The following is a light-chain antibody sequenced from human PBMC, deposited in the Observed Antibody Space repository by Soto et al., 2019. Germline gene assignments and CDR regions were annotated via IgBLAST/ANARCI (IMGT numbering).Light chain of an antibody. CDR1: RSNLGSYNL. V-gene: IGLV2-23*01. J-gene: IGLJ3*02. CDR3: CSYAGSSTLV. Sequence: QSALTQPASVSGSPGQSITISCTGTRSNLGSYNLVSWYQHHPGKAPKLIIYEDTKRPSGVSNRFSGSKSGNTASLTISGLQSEDEADYHCCSYAGSSTLVFGGGTQLTVL. CDR2: EDT.